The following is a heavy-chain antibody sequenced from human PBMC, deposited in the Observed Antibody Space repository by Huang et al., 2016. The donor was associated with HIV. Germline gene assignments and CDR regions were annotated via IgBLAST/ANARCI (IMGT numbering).Heavy chain of an antibody. CDR3: TRDSVYPNYYDGSGFYFDY. V-gene: IGHV3-49*05. J-gene: IGHJ4*02. CDR1: GFTFGKFG. CDR2: MRSKEDSATT. Sequence: EVQFVESGGGLVKTARSLRLSCTAFGFTFGKFGMSWFRQGPGKGLECVGCMRSKEDSATTEYAAAVKGRFTISRDDSKSIAYLQMNSLKPEDTAVYYCTRDSVYPNYYDGSGFYFDYWGQGTLVTVSS. D-gene: IGHD3-22*01.